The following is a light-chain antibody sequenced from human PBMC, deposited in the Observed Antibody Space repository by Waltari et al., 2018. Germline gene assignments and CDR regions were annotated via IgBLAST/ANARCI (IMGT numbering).Light chain of an antibody. V-gene: IGKV3-20*01. CDR2: GAS. CDR3: QQYGSSPWT. Sequence: EIVLTQSPGTLSLSPGERATLSCRASQSVSSSYLAWYQQKPGLAPRLLIYGASRRATGIPDRFSGSGSGTDFTLTISRLEPEDLAVYYCQQYGSSPWTFGQGTKVEIK. J-gene: IGKJ1*01. CDR1: QSVSSSY.